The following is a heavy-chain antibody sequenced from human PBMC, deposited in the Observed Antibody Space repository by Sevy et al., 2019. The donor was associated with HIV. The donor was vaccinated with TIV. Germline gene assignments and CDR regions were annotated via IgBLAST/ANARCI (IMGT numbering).Heavy chain of an antibody. J-gene: IGHJ2*01. V-gene: IGHV4-34*01. CDR1: GGSFSGYY. CDR3: ARGRPHCDSSGYYYDWYFDL. CDR2: INHSGST. Sequence: SETLSLTCAVYGGSFSGYYWSWIRQPPGKGLEWIGEINHSGSTNYNPSLKSRVTISVDTSKNQFSLKLSSVTAADTAVYYCARGRPHCDSSGYYYDWYFDLWGRGTLVTVSS. D-gene: IGHD3-22*01.